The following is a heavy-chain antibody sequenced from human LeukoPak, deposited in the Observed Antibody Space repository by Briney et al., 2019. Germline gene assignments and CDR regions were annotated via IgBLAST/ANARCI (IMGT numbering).Heavy chain of an antibody. V-gene: IGHV1-2*02. J-gene: IGHJ4*02. D-gene: IGHD1-26*01. Sequence: ASVKVSCKASGYTFTGYYMHWVRQAPGQGLEWMGWINPNSGGTNYAQKFQGRVTMTRDTSISTAYMELSRLRSDDTAVYYCARVDRGSYTYFDYWGQGTLVTVSS. CDR1: GYTFTGYY. CDR3: ARVDRGSYTYFDY. CDR2: INPNSGGT.